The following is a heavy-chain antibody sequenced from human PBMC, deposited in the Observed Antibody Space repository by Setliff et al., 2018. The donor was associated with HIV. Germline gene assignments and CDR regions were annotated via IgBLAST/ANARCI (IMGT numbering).Heavy chain of an antibody. CDR1: GGSFSDYS. D-gene: IGHD2-2*01. V-gene: IGHV4-34*01. CDR3: ARGMQYQLLRNWYFDL. Sequence: SETLSLTCAVYGGSFSDYSWTWIRQSPGKGLEWIGEIYHSGSTNYNPSLKSRVTISLDKSKNQISLKLTSVTAAGTAVYYCARGMQYQLLRNWYFDLWGRGTLVTVSS. J-gene: IGHJ2*01. CDR2: IYHSGST.